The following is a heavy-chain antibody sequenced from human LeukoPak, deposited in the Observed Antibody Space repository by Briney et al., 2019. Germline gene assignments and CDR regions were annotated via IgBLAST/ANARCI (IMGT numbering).Heavy chain of an antibody. CDR2: VGIAGDT. J-gene: IGHJ6*02. V-gene: IGHV3-13*01. CDR1: GFTLSNHA. D-gene: IGHD5-18*01. CDR3: AKRRGYSYGEDYYYYYGMDV. Sequence: GGSLRLSCAASGFTLSNHAMHWVRRATGKGLEWVSAVGIAGDTFYPGSVKGRFTISRENAKNSLYLQMNSLRAEDTAVYYCAKRRGYSYGEDYYYYYGMDVWGQGTTVTVSS.